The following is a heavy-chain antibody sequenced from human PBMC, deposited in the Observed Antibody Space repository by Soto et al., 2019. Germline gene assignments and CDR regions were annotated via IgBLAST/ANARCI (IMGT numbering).Heavy chain of an antibody. V-gene: IGHV4-59*01. D-gene: IGHD5-18*01. J-gene: IGHJ4*02. CDR1: GGSISSYY. CDR3: ARVADTDTYYFDY. CDR2: IYYSGST. Sequence: SETLSLTCTVSGGSISSYYWSWIRQPPGKGLEWIGYIYYSGSTNYNPSLKSRVTISVDTSKNQFSLKLSSVTAADTAVYYCARVADTDTYYFDYWGQGTLVTAPQ.